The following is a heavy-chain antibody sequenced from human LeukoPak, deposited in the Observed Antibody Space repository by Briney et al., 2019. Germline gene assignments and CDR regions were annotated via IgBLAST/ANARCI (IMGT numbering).Heavy chain of an antibody. CDR3: ARSLYGSGTYALDY. CDR1: GYSISSGYY. V-gene: IGHV4-38-2*02. CDR2: ITYSGST. J-gene: IGHJ4*02. Sequence: SETLSLTCTVSGYSISSGYYWGWIRQPPGKGLEWIGSITYSGSTYYKPSLKSRVTISADTSKNQLSLKLSSVTATDTAVYHCARSLYGSGTYALDYWGQGTLVTVSS. D-gene: IGHD3-10*01.